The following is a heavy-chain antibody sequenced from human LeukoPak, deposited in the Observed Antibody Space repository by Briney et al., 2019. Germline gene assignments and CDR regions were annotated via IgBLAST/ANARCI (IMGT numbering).Heavy chain of an antibody. D-gene: IGHD4-17*01. CDR1: GFTFSSYS. CDR2: ISRGSGSI. V-gene: IGHV3-21*01. CDR3: ARAEYGDYGWTYYFDY. Sequence: GGSLRLSCAASGFTFSSYSMNWVRQAPGKGLEWVSSISRGSGSIYYADSLKGRVTISRDNAKNLLSLQMNSLRAEDTAVYYCARAEYGDYGWTYYFDYWGQGTLVTVSS. J-gene: IGHJ4*02.